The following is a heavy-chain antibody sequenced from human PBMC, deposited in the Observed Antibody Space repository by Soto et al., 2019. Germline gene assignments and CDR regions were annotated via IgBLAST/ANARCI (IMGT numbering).Heavy chain of an antibody. J-gene: IGHJ4*02. V-gene: IGHV4-39*07. Sequence: SETLSLTCTVSGGSISSSGYHWVWIRQSPGKGLEWIGSAYSSGRTNYNPSLKSRVTISVDTSKNQFSLKLSSVTAADTAVYYCAREVGDGYNEFDYWGQGTLVTVSS. D-gene: IGHD5-12*01. CDR2: AYSSGRT. CDR1: GGSISSSGYH. CDR3: AREVGDGYNEFDY.